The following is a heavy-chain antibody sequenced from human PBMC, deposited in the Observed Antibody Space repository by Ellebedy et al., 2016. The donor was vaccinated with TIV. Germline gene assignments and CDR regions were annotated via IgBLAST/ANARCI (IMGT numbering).Heavy chain of an antibody. J-gene: IGHJ5*02. CDR1: GGSFSDYY. CDR3: TNWFDP. CDR2: ISHNGTT. V-gene: IGHV4-34*01. Sequence: SETLSLXXDVYGGSFSDYYWSWVRQSPGKGLEWIGEISHNGTTTYAPSLKSRVAISINTAKRQFSLKLRSVTAADTAIYYCTNWFDPWGQGTLVAVSS.